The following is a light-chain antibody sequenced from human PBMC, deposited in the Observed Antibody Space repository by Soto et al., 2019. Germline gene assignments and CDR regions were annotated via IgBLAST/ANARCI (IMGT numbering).Light chain of an antibody. J-gene: IGKJ1*01. CDR1: QSVTGNY. V-gene: IGKV3-20*01. CDR2: GAS. CDR3: QQYGSSPGT. Sequence: SPVTVSLSKRERATHSCGASQSVTGNYLAWYQQKPGQPPRLLIFGASTRATGIPDRFSGSGSGTDFTLTISRLEPEDFAVYYCQQYGSSPGTFGQGTKVAIK.